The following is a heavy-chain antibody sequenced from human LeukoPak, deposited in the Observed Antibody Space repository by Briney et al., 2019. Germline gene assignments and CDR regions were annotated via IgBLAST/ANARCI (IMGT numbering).Heavy chain of an antibody. J-gene: IGHJ4*02. CDR1: GFTFSTYD. V-gene: IGHV3-23*01. D-gene: IGHD3-10*01. Sequence: PGGSLRLSCAASGFTFSTYDMTWVRQAPGKGLEWVSTISGSGDYTYYAGSVRGRFTISRDNSKNALYMQMDSLRAEDTAVYYCAKQYLGSKSYVFDYWGQGALVTVSS. CDR2: ISGSGDYT. CDR3: AKQYLGSKSYVFDY.